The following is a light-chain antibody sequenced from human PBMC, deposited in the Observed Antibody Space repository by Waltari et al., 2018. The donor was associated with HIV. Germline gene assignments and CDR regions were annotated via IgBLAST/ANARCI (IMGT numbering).Light chain of an antibody. CDR1: ALPKQF. J-gene: IGLJ2*01. CDR3: ESADSTGNYWA. CDR2: KDS. Sequence: SYELTQPPSVSVSPGQTATITCSGDALPKQFAYWYQQKPGQAPLLVIYKDSGRPSGIPDRFSGSNSGTTVTLIISGVQAEDEADYYCESADSTGNYWAFGGGTKLRVL. V-gene: IGLV3-25*03.